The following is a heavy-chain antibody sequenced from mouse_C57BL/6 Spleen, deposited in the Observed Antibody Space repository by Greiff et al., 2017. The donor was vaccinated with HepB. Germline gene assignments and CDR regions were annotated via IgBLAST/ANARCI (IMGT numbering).Heavy chain of an antibody. D-gene: IGHD2-2*01. Sequence: QVQLQQSGAELMKPGASVKLSCKATGYTFTGYWIEWVKQRPGHGLEWIGEILPGSGSTNYNEKFKGKATFTADTSSNTAYMQLRSLTTEDSAIYYCARRYYGYDDYAMDYWGQGTSVTVSS. CDR1: GYTFTGYW. V-gene: IGHV1-9*01. CDR2: ILPGSGST. J-gene: IGHJ4*01. CDR3: ARRYYGYDDYAMDY.